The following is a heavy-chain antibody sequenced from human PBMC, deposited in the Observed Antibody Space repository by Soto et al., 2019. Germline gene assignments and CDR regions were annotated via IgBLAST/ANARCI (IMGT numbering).Heavy chain of an antibody. Sequence: ASVKVSCKASGYTFTSYGISWVRQAPGQGLEWMGWISAYNGNTNYAQKLQGRVTMTTDTSTSTAYMELRSLRSDDTAVYYCARDGSNTRHGMNWFDPWGQGTLVTVSS. J-gene: IGHJ5*02. CDR3: ARDGSNTRHGMNWFDP. CDR2: ISAYNGNT. CDR1: GYTFTSYG. V-gene: IGHV1-18*01. D-gene: IGHD7-27*01.